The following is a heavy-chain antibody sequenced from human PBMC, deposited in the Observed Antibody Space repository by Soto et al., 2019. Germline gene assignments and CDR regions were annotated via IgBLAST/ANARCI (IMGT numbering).Heavy chain of an antibody. D-gene: IGHD2-2*01. CDR3: AGVPFSFLPATIHTRKILRHYYYGMDV. CDR1: GGTFSSYA. CDR2: IIPIFGTA. Sequence: SVKVSCKASGGTFSSYAISWVRQAPGQGLEWMGGIIPIFGTANYAQKFQGRVTITADESTSTAYMELSSLRSEDTAVYYSAGVPFSFLPATIHTRKILRHYYYGMDVWGQGTTVTVSS. V-gene: IGHV1-69*13. J-gene: IGHJ6*02.